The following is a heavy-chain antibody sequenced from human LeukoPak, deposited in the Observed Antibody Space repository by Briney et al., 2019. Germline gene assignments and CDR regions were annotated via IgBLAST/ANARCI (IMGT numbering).Heavy chain of an antibody. V-gene: IGHV3-30*18. CDR1: GFTFSSYG. Sequence: GRSLRLSCAASGFTFSSYGMHWVRQAPGKGLEWVAVISYDGSNKYYADSVKGRFTISRDNSKNTLYLQMNSLRAEDTAVYYCAKPPWDYYDSSGYYFDYWGQGTLVTVSS. J-gene: IGHJ4*02. D-gene: IGHD3-22*01. CDR2: ISYDGSNK. CDR3: AKPPWDYYDSSGYYFDY.